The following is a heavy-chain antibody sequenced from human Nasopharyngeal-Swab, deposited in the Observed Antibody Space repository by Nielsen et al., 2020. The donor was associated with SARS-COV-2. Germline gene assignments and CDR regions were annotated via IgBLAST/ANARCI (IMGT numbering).Heavy chain of an antibody. Sequence: GGSLRLSCAVSGLTVSSTYMSWVRQAPGKGLVWVSRVNEDGSRTDYADSVRGRFTISRDNAKNTLYLQMNSLRVEDTAVYYCVKHQGSSSDQWGQGTLVTVSS. CDR2: VNEDGSRT. CDR1: GLTVSSTY. J-gene: IGHJ4*02. CDR3: VKHQGSSSDQ. V-gene: IGHV3-74*01.